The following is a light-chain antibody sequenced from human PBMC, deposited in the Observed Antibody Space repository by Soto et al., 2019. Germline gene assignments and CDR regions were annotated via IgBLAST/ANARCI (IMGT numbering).Light chain of an antibody. V-gene: IGKV4-1*01. Sequence: DFVMTQSPDSLAVSLGEKATINCKSSQSILHSPNNKNFLAWYQQKPGQSPKLLISWASTRESGVLDRCSGSGSGTDFTLTITSLQAEDAAVYYCQQSYNSPLFTFGQGTKLEIK. CDR3: QQSYNSPLFT. CDR2: WAS. CDR1: QSILHSPNNKNF. J-gene: IGKJ2*01.